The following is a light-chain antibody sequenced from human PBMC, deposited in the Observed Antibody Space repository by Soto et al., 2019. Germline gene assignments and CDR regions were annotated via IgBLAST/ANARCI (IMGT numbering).Light chain of an antibody. V-gene: IGLV2-8*01. Sequence: QSVLTQPPSASGSPGQSVTISCTGTSSDVGGYNYVSWYQQHPGKAPKLMIYEVSKRPSGVPDRFSGSKSGNTASLTVSGLHAEDEADYYCSSYAASNNYVFGTGTKLTVL. CDR3: SSYAASNNYV. J-gene: IGLJ1*01. CDR2: EVS. CDR1: SSDVGGYNY.